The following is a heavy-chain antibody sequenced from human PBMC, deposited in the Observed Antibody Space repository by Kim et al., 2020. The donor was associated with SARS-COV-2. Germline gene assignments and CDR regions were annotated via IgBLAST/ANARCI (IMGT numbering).Heavy chain of an antibody. CDR3: ARDETDLSFHYYMDV. V-gene: IGHV3-21*01. D-gene: IGHD3-3*01. CDR2: IRAFGDDI. Sequence: GGSLRLSCSASGFTFSHYAMNWVRQAPGQGLEWVSSIRAFGDDIDYADSVKGRFTISRDNAKNSLYLQMNSLRTEDSAVYFCARDETDLSFHYYMDVWGKGTTVTVSS. CDR1: GFTFSHYA. J-gene: IGHJ6*03.